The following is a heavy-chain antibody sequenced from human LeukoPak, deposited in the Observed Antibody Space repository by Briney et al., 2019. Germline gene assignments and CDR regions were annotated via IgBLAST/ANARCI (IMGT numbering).Heavy chain of an antibody. CDR2: IKSKTDGGTT. D-gene: IGHD1-14*01. V-gene: IGHV3-15*01. CDR1: GFTFSNAW. J-gene: IGHJ6*02. Sequence: PGGSLRLSCAASGFTFSNAWMSWVRQAPGKGLEWVGRIKSKTDGGTTDYAAPVKGRFTISRDDSKNTLYLQMNSLKTEDTAVYYCTTAVGGTRDYYYYYGMDVWGQGTTVTVSS. CDR3: TTAVGGTRDYYYYYGMDV.